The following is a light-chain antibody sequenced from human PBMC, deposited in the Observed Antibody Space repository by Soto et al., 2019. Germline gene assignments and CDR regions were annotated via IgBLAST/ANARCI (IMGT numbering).Light chain of an antibody. CDR2: GAS. V-gene: IGKV3-20*01. CDR1: QSVSSN. CDR3: QQYDNSPLT. J-gene: IGKJ4*01. Sequence: EVVLAQSPGTLSLSPGERATLSCRASQSVSSNLAWYQQKPGQAPRLLIYGASNRATGIPDRFSGSGSGTDFTLTISRLEPEDFAVYYCQQYDNSPLTFGGGTKVDIK.